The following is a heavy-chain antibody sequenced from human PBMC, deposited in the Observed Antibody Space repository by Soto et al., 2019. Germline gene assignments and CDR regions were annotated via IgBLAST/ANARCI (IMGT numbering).Heavy chain of an antibody. V-gene: IGHV3-15*01. CDR1: GFTFSSYS. Sequence: GGSLRLSCAASGFTFSSYSMNWVRQAPGKGLEWVGRIKSKTDGGTTDYAAPVKGRFTISRDDSKNTLYLQMNSLKTEDTAVYYCTTIVGATVWFDPWGQGTLVTVSS. J-gene: IGHJ5*02. CDR3: TTIVGATVWFDP. CDR2: IKSKTDGGTT. D-gene: IGHD1-26*01.